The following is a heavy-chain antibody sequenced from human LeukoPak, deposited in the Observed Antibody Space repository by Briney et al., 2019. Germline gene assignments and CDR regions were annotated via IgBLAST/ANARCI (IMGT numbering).Heavy chain of an antibody. CDR1: GGSISTYY. J-gene: IGHJ6*02. V-gene: IGHV4-59*01. D-gene: IGHD3-9*01. Sequence: PSETLSLTCTVSGGSISTYYWNWIRQPPGKGLEWIGYIYHSGSTNYNPSLKSRVTISVDTSKNQFSLKLSSVTAADTAVYYCARERYYDILTGYYIYYYGMDVWGQGTTVTVSS. CDR3: ARERYYDILTGYYIYYYGMDV. CDR2: IYHSGST.